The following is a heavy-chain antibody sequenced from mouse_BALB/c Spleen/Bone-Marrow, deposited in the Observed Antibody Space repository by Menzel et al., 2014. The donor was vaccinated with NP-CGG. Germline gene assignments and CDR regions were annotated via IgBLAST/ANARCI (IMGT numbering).Heavy chain of an antibody. Sequence: QVQLKESGTELVRPGTSVKISCKASGYAFTNYWLGWVKQRPGHGLEWIGDIYPGSGNTYYNEKFKGKVTLTADKSSSTAYMQLSGPTSEDPAVYFCTRRRSLDYWGQGTTLTVSS. CDR2: IYPGSGNT. J-gene: IGHJ2*01. CDR3: TRRRSLDY. V-gene: IGHV1-63*01. CDR1: GYAFTNYW.